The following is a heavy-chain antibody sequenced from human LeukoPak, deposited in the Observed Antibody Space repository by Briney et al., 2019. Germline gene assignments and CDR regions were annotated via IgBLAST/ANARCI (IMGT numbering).Heavy chain of an antibody. Sequence: ASVKVSCKASGYTFTGYYMHWVRQAPGQGLEWMGWINPNSGGTNYAQKFQGWVTMTRDTSISTAYMELSRLRSDDTAVYYCARGRITGTTGAAFDIWGQGTMVTVSS. D-gene: IGHD1-20*01. CDR1: GYTFTGYY. CDR2: INPNSGGT. V-gene: IGHV1-2*04. CDR3: ARGRITGTTGAAFDI. J-gene: IGHJ3*02.